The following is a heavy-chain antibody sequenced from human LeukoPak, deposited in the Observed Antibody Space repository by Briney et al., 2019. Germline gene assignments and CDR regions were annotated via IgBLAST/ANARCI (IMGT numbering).Heavy chain of an antibody. D-gene: IGHD3-22*01. CDR1: GFTFSSYA. J-gene: IGHJ4*02. V-gene: IGHV3-23*01. CDR2: ISGSGGST. Sequence: GSLRLSCAASGFTFSSYAMGWVRQAPGKGLEWVSAISGSGGSTYYADSVKGRFTISRDNAKNSLYLQMNSLRAEDTAVYYCARGGYYDSSAKWGDYWGQGTLVTVSS. CDR3: ARGGYYDSSAKWGDY.